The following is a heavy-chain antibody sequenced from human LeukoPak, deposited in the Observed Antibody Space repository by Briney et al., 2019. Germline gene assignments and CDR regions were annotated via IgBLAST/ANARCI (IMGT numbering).Heavy chain of an antibody. CDR3: VRSSVGAGPAFDI. V-gene: IGHV3-23*01. CDR2: ISGSGGNT. J-gene: IGHJ3*02. CDR1: GFTFNNYA. D-gene: IGHD1-26*01. Sequence: GGSLRLSCAASGFTFNNYAMSWVRQAPGKGLEWVSDISGSGGNTYYAASVKGRFTISRDNSKNTLYVQMNSLRLEDTAVYYCVRSSVGAGPAFDIWGQGTEVTVSS.